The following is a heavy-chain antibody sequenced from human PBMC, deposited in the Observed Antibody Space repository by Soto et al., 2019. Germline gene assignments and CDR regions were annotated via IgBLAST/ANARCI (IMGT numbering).Heavy chain of an antibody. Sequence: TSVKVSCKASGYTFTSYYMHWVRQAPGQGLEWMGIINPSGGSTSYAQKFQGRVTMTRDTSTSTVYMELSSLRSEDTAVYYCASPIAAAGTDASYYYYGMDVWGQGTTVTVSS. D-gene: IGHD6-13*01. V-gene: IGHV1-46*01. J-gene: IGHJ6*02. CDR2: INPSGGST. CDR3: ASPIAAAGTDASYYYYGMDV. CDR1: GYTFTSYY.